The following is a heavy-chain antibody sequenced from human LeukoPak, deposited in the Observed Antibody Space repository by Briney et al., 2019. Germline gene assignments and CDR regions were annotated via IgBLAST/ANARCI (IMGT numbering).Heavy chain of an antibody. Sequence: SETLSLTCTVSGGSISSYYWSWVRQPPGKGLEWIGYICYSGSTNYNPSLKSRVTISVDTSKNQFSLKLSSVTAADTAVYYCARDTRAAGWYLDYWGQGTLVTVSS. CDR3: ARDTRAAGWYLDY. CDR2: ICYSGST. CDR1: GGSISSYY. D-gene: IGHD6-19*01. J-gene: IGHJ4*02. V-gene: IGHV4-59*01.